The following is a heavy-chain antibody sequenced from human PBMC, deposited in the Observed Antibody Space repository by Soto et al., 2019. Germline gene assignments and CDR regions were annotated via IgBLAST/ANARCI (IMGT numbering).Heavy chain of an antibody. CDR2: ISYDGSNK. J-gene: IGHJ4*02. Sequence: QVQLVESGGGVVQPGRSLRLSCAASGFTFSSYAMHWVRQAPGKGLEWVAVISYDGSNKYYADSVKGRFTISRDNSKNTLYLQMNSLRAEDTAVYYCAKAARTDYGDYAPYSFDYWGQGTLVTVSS. D-gene: IGHD4-17*01. CDR3: AKAARTDYGDYAPYSFDY. CDR1: GFTFSSYA. V-gene: IGHV3-30-3*01.